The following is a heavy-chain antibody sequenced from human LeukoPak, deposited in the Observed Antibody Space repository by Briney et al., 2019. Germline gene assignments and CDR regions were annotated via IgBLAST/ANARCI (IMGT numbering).Heavy chain of an antibody. CDR2: IKQDGSEK. CDR3: ARNPWELLLYFDY. V-gene: IGHV3-7*01. J-gene: IGHJ4*02. Sequence: SGGSLRHSCAASGFTFSSYWMSWVRQAPGKGLEWVANIKQDGSEKYYVDSVKGRFTISRDNAKNSLYLQMNSLRAEDTAVYYCARNPWELLLYFDYWGQGTLVTVSS. CDR1: GFTFSSYW. D-gene: IGHD1-26*01.